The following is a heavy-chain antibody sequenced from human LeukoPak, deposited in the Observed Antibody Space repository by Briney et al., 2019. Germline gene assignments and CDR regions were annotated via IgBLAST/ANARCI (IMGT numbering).Heavy chain of an antibody. D-gene: IGHD2/OR15-2a*01. V-gene: IGHV1-69*06. CDR3: ARGAYDFPFDP. Sequence: SVKVSCKASGGTLSSYAISWVRQAPGQGLEWMGGIIPIFGTANYAQKFQGRVTITADKSTSTAYMELSSLRSEDTAVYYCARGAYDFPFDPWGQGTLVTVSS. CDR1: GGTLSSYA. CDR2: IIPIFGTA. J-gene: IGHJ5*02.